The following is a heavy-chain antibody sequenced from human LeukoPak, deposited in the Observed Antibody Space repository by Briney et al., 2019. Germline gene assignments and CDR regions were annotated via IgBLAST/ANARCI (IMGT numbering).Heavy chain of an antibody. D-gene: IGHD6-25*01. V-gene: IGHV4-39*01. CDR1: GGSISDSNYY. CDR3: ARQSTIAAARIDP. J-gene: IGHJ5*02. Sequence: SETLSLTCTVSGGSISDSNYYWGWIRQPPGRGLEWIGNIYYSGSAYYSPSLKSRVTVSIDTSKNQFSLKLNTVTAADTAVYYCARQSTIAAARIDPWGQGTLVTVSS. CDR2: IYYSGSA.